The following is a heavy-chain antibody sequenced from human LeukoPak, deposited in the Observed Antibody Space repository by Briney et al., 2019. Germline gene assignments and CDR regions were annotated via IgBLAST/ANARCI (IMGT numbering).Heavy chain of an antibody. J-gene: IGHJ4*02. D-gene: IGHD6-6*01. Sequence: GGTLRLSCAASGFTFSSYSMNWVRQAPGKGLEWVSSISTSSSYIYYADSVKGRFTISRDNAKNSLYLQMKSLRAEDTAVYYCAKDLTTIAARALDYWGQGTLVTVSS. CDR1: GFTFSSYS. V-gene: IGHV3-21*06. CDR3: AKDLTTIAARALDY. CDR2: ISTSSSYI.